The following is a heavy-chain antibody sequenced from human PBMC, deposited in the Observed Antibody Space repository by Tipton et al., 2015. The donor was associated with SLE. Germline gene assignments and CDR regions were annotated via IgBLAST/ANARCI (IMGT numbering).Heavy chain of an antibody. CDR2: INHSGST. CDR3: ARFRSWGDY. J-gene: IGHJ4*02. D-gene: IGHD6-13*01. Sequence: TLSLTCAVYGGSFSGYYWSWIRQPPGKGLEWIGEINHSGSTNYNPSLKSRVTISVDTSKNQFSLKLSSVTAADTAVYYCARFRSWGDYWGQGTLVTVSS. CDR1: GGSFSGYY. V-gene: IGHV4-34*01.